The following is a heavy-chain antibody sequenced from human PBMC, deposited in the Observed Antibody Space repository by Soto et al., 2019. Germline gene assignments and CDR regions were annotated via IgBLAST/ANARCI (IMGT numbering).Heavy chain of an antibody. D-gene: IGHD4-17*01. V-gene: IGHV1-58*01. Sequence: ASVKVSCKAAGFTFTISAVQWVRQARGQRLEWIGWIVVGSGNTNYAQKFQERVTITRDMSTSTAYMELSSLRSEDTAVYYCAKNAMSTVTRRGQYFDSWGQGTLVTVSS. CDR1: GFTFTISA. CDR2: IVVGSGNT. CDR3: AKNAMSTVTRRGQYFDS. J-gene: IGHJ4*02.